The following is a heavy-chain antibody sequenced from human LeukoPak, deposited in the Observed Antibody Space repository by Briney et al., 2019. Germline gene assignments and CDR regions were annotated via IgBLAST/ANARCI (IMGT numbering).Heavy chain of an antibody. CDR2: ISWNSGSI. CDR1: GFTFDDYA. J-gene: IGHJ6*02. Sequence: GGSLRLSCAASGFTFDDYAMHLVRQAPGKGLEWVSGISWNSGSIGYADSVKGRFTISRDNAKNSLYLQMNSLRAEDTALYYCAKDTYYYGSGSYPPNYYYYGMDVWGQGTTVTVSS. D-gene: IGHD3-10*01. CDR3: AKDTYYYGSGSYPPNYYYYGMDV. V-gene: IGHV3-9*01.